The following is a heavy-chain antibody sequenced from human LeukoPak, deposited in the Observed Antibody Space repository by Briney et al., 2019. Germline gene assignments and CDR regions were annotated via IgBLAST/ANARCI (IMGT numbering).Heavy chain of an antibody. V-gene: IGHV3-7*01. J-gene: IGHJ4*02. D-gene: IGHD6-6*01. CDR3: ARETLAARRGEIDY. CDR1: GFTFSSYA. Sequence: GGSLRLSCAASGFTFSSYAMSWVRQAPGKGLEWVANIKQDGSEKYYVDSVKGRFTISRDNAKSSLYLQMNSLRAEDTAVYYCARETLAARRGEIDYWGQGTLVTVSS. CDR2: IKQDGSEK.